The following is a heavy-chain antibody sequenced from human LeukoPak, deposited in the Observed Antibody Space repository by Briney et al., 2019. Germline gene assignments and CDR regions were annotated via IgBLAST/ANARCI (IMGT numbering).Heavy chain of an antibody. CDR1: GYTFTSYD. CDR2: MNPNSGST. V-gene: IGHV1-8*01. CDR3: ARADVSVAGRGFAAFDI. J-gene: IGHJ3*02. D-gene: IGHD6-19*01. Sequence: WASVKVSCKASGYTFTSYDINWVRQATGQGLEWMGWMNPNSGSTGYAQKFQGRVTMTRNTSISTAYMELSSLRSEDTAVYYCARADVSVAGRGFAAFDIWGQGTMVTVSS.